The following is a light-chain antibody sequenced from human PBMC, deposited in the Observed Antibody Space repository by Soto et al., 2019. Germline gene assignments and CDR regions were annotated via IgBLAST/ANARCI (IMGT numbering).Light chain of an antibody. CDR3: SSYAGSNNYV. V-gene: IGLV2-8*01. Sequence: QYVLTQPPSASGSPGQSVTISCTGTSSDVGGYNSVSWYQRHPGKAPKLMIYEVSKRPSGVPDRFSGSKSGNTASLTVSGLQAEDEADYYCSSYAGSNNYVFGTGTKLTVL. CDR1: SSDVGGYNS. J-gene: IGLJ1*01. CDR2: EVS.